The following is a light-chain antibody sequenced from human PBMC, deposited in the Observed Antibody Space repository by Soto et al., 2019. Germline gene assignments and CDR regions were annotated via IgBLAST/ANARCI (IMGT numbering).Light chain of an antibody. V-gene: IGKV3-20*01. CDR3: QQYGSSPIT. Sequence: TQSPSSLSSSVGYIFIITCRASQSISSWLAWYQQKPGQAPRLLIYGASSRATGIPDRFSGSGSGTDFTLTISRLEPEDFAVYYCQQYGSSPITFGQGTRLEI. J-gene: IGKJ5*01. CDR1: QSISSW. CDR2: GAS.